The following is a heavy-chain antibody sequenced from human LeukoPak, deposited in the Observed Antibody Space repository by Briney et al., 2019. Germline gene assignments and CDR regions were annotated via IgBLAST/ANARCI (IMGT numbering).Heavy chain of an antibody. D-gene: IGHD2-21*02. CDR2: IVPIFGTA. CDR1: GGTFSSHA. J-gene: IGHJ3*02. Sequence: ASVKVSCKASGGTFSSHAISWVRQAPGQGLGWMGGIVPIFGTANYAQKFQGRVTITADESTTTAYMELSSLRSEDTAVYYCASAVPLAYCGGDCYRHAFDIWGQGTMVTVSS. V-gene: IGHV1-69*13. CDR3: ASAVPLAYCGGDCYRHAFDI.